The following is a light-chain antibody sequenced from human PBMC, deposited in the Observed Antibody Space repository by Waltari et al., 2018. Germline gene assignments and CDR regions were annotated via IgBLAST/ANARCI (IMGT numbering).Light chain of an antibody. CDR3: SSQTLDGLIL. V-gene: IGLV2-14*03. J-gene: IGLJ2*01. CDR1: GSAAGASAY. Sequence: QSALTQPASLAGAPGQSITISCSGIGSAAGASAYVSWHQHHPDKAPQLIIYDVTNRPSGVSDRFSASKSANTASLTISGLQPEDEADYFCSSQTLDGLILFGGGTRLTVL. CDR2: DVT.